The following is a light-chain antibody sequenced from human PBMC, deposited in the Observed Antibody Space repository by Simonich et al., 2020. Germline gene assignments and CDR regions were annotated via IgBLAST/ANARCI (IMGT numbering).Light chain of an antibody. CDR3: SSYTSSSFWV. CDR2: AVS. V-gene: IGLV2-14*01. J-gene: IGLJ3*02. Sequence: QSALTKPASVSGSPGQSITISCTGTSRDVGGYNYVSWYQQHPGKAPKLMIYAVSKRPSGVSNRFSGSKSGNTASLTISGLQAEDEADYYCSSYTSSSFWVFGGGTKLIVL. CDR1: SRDVGGYNY.